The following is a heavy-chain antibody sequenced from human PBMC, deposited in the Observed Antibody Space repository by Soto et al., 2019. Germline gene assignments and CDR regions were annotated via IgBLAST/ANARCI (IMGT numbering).Heavy chain of an antibody. Sequence: QVQLVESGGGVVQPGRSLRLSCAASGFTFSSYGMHWVRQAPGKGLEWVAVISYDGSNKYYADSVKGRFTISRDNSKNTLYLQMNSLRAEDTAAYFASSGLNYYYGMDVWGQGTTVTVSS. CDR1: GFTFSSYG. D-gene: IGHD3-22*01. V-gene: IGHV3-30*03. CDR2: ISYDGSNK. CDR3: SSGLNYYYGMDV. J-gene: IGHJ6*02.